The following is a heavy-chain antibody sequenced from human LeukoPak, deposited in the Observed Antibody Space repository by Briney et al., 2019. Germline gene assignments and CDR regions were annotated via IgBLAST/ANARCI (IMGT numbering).Heavy chain of an antibody. J-gene: IGHJ4*02. V-gene: IGHV3-15*01. CDR1: GFTFTNAW. D-gene: IGHD3-10*01. Sequence: GGSLRLSCAASGFTFTNAWMSWVRQAPGKGLEWVGRIKSKSDGVTTDYAAPVKGRFTISRDDSENTLYLQMNSLKSEDTAVYYCTTYGSGRKFDYWGQGILVTVSS. CDR3: TTYGSGRKFDY. CDR2: IKSKSDGVTT.